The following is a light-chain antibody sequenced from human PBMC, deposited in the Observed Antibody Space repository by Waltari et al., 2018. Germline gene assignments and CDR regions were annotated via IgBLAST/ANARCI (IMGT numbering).Light chain of an antibody. Sequence: DIQMTQSPSTLSASVGDRVTITCRASQSISSWLAWYQQKPGKAHNLMIYQALSLEKGVXSXXXGSGSXXXXTLTISSXQPDXXXTYXCQQYNSYPWTFGQGTKVEIK. CDR3: QQYNSYPWT. V-gene: IGKV1-5*03. CDR2: QAL. CDR1: QSISSW. J-gene: IGKJ1*01.